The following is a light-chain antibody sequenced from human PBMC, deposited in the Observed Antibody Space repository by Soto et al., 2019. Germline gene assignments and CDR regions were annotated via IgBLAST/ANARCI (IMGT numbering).Light chain of an antibody. CDR2: DAS. J-gene: IGKJ1*01. Sequence: DIQMTQSPSALSASVGARVTITCQASQDISDVLNWYQQQPGKAPKVLIYDASKLQTGVPSRFSGRGSGKDFTFTISSLQPDDSGTYYCQQSYSTPLTVGQGTKVDIK. CDR3: QQSYSTPLT. CDR1: QDISDV. V-gene: IGKV1-33*01.